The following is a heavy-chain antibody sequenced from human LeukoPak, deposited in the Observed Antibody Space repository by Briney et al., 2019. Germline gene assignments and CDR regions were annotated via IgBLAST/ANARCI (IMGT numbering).Heavy chain of an antibody. CDR2: ISASGGT. CDR1: GDSIGRYY. Sequence: SETLSLTCTVSGDSIGRYYWNWIRQPAGKGLEWIGRISASGGTNYNPSLKSRVTMSVDTSRNRFPLRLSSVTAADTGVFYCARGGYCDGTGCYLGYYYYYYMDVWGKGTTVTVSS. V-gene: IGHV4-4*07. J-gene: IGHJ6*03. D-gene: IGHD2-2*01. CDR3: ARGGYCDGTGCYLGYYYYYYMDV.